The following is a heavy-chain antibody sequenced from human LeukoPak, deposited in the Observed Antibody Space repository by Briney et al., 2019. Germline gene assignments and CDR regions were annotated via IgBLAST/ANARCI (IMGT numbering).Heavy chain of an antibody. J-gene: IGHJ4*02. CDR1: GFTFSSYW. CDR2: INSDGSST. Sequence: PGGSLRLSCAASGFTFSSYWMHWVRQAPGKGLVWVSRINSDGSSTSYADSVKGRFTISRDNSKNTLYLQMNSLRAEDTAVYYCARGPLVVAATSSFDYWGQGTLVTVSS. V-gene: IGHV3-74*01. CDR3: ARGPLVVAATSSFDY. D-gene: IGHD2-15*01.